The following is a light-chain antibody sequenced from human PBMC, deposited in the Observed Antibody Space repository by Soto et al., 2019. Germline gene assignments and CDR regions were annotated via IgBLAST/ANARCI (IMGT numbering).Light chain of an antibody. J-gene: IGKJ1*01. V-gene: IGKV1-5*01. CDR3: QQYNSYS. Sequence: DIQVTHTPSTLHPTLRNGGTSTGRASQSISNWLAWYQQKPGTAPKVLIYHASNLQSGVPSRFSGSGSGTEFTLTISSLQPDDFATYYCQQYNSYSFGQGTKVDIK. CDR1: QSISNW. CDR2: HAS.